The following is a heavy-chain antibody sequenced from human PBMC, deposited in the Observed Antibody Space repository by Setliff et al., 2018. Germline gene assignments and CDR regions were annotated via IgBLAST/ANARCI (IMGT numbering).Heavy chain of an antibody. V-gene: IGHV1-18*04. CDR3: ARGNPAERYEY. CDR2: ISLYDGHT. Sequence: ASVKVSCKASGYTFTSYYMHWVQQAPGQGLEWMGFISLYDGHTNYAQNFQGRLTVTTDTSTSTAYMELSSLRFDDTAVYYCARGNPAERYEYWGQGTLVTVSS. CDR1: GYTFTSYY. D-gene: IGHD5-12*01. J-gene: IGHJ1*01.